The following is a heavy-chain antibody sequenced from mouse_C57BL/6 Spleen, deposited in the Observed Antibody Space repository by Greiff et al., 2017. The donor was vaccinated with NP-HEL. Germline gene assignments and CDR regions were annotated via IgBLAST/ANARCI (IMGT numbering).Heavy chain of an antibody. V-gene: IGHV1-19*01. Sequence: EVKLVESGPVLVKPGASVKMSCKASGYTFTDYYMNWVKQSHGKSLEWIGVINPYNGGTSYNQKFKGKATLTVDKSSSTSYMELNSLTSEDSAVYYCARYPIYYYGSSSPFDYWGQGTTLTVSS. CDR3: ARYPIYYYGSSSPFDY. D-gene: IGHD1-1*01. J-gene: IGHJ2*01. CDR2: INPYNGGT. CDR1: GYTFTDYY.